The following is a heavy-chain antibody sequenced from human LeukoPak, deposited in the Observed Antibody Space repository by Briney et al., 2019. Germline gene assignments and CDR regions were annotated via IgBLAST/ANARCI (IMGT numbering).Heavy chain of an antibody. J-gene: IGHJ3*02. CDR3: VKVPRSGCCAFDI. CDR1: GFTFSSYG. D-gene: IGHD6-19*01. Sequence: GRSLRLSCAASGFTFSSYGMHWVRQAPGKGLEWVAVIWYDGSNKYYADSVKGRFTISRDNSKNTLYLQRNSLRAEDTAVYYCVKVPRSGCCAFDICGQGTMVTVSS. V-gene: IGHV3-33*06. CDR2: IWYDGSNK.